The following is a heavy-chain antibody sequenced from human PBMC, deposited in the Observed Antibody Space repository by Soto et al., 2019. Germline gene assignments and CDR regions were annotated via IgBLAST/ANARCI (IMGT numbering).Heavy chain of an antibody. CDR2: ISYDGSNR. CDR3: ARGAGIAVAATSFDY. Sequence: QVQLVESGGGVVQPGRSLRLYCAASGFTFSSYSIHWVRQAPGKGLEWVAVISYDGSNRYYADSVKGRFTISRDNSKNTLYLQMNSLRAEDTAVYYCARGAGIAVAATSFDYWGQGTLVTVSS. V-gene: IGHV3-30-3*01. D-gene: IGHD6-19*01. J-gene: IGHJ4*02. CDR1: GFTFSSYS.